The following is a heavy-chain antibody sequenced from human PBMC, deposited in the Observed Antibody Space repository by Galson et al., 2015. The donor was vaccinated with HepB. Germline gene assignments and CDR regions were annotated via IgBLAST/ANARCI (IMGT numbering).Heavy chain of an antibody. CDR2: IKEDGGGT. J-gene: IGHJ3*02. V-gene: IGHV3-7*03. D-gene: IGHD1-26*01. Sequence: SLRLSCAASGFTSSTYWMSWVRQAPGKGLEWVANIKEDGGGTYYVDSVKGRFTISRDNAKNALYLQMNSLRAEDTALYYCAKRRGGSYYDAFEIWGQGTMVTVSS. CDR1: GFTSSTYW. CDR3: AKRRGGSYYDAFEI.